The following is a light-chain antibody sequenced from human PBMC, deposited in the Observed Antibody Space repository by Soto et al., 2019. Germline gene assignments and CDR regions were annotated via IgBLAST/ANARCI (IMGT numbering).Light chain of an antibody. CDR2: EVT. V-gene: IGLV2-8*01. Sequence: QSALTQPPSASGSPGQSVAVSCTGTSSDIGSYVFVSWYQQYPGKAPKLLIYEVTKRPSGVPDRFSGSKSGNTASLTVSGLQVEDEADYYCSIYAGGNSVIFGGGTKLTVL. CDR3: SIYAGGNSVI. J-gene: IGLJ2*01. CDR1: SSDIGSYVF.